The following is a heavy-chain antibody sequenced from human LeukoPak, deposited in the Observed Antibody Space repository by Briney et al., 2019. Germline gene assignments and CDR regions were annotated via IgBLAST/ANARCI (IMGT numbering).Heavy chain of an antibody. Sequence: GGSLRLSCVASGFTFSSSWMSWVRQAPGKGLEWVANVKQDGSEKSYVESVRGRFTISRDNAKNSLYLQLNSLRAEDTALYYCARDNPPDYWGQGTLVTVSS. V-gene: IGHV3-7*03. CDR1: GFTFSSSW. J-gene: IGHJ4*02. CDR2: VKQDGSEK. CDR3: ARDNPPDY.